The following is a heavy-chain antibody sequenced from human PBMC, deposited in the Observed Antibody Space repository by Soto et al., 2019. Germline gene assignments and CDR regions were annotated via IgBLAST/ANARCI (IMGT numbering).Heavy chain of an antibody. CDR3: ARGGGYSFGSPFDY. D-gene: IGHD5-18*01. J-gene: IGHJ4*02. V-gene: IGHV4-59*01. CDR2: IYHSGSA. CDR1: GDSISSDY. Sequence: PCEPLSLTCTVPGDSISSDYWSWIRQPPVKGLEWIGYIYHSGSAKYSPSLKSRVSMSMDTSNSQFSLKLSSVTAADTAVYFCARGGGYSFGSPFDYWGLGTLVTVSS.